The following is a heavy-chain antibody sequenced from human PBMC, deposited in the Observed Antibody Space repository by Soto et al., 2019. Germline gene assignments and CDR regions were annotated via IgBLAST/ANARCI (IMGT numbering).Heavy chain of an antibody. V-gene: IGHV4-34*01. Sequence: TSETLSLTYAVYGGSFRGYYWSWIRQPPGKGLEWIGEINHSGSTNYNPSLKSRVTISVDTSKNQFSLKLSSVTAADTAVYYCARRRVLTGYFFGWFDPWGQGTLVTVSS. CDR1: GGSFRGYY. CDR3: ARRRVLTGYFFGWFDP. CDR2: INHSGST. J-gene: IGHJ5*02. D-gene: IGHD3-9*01.